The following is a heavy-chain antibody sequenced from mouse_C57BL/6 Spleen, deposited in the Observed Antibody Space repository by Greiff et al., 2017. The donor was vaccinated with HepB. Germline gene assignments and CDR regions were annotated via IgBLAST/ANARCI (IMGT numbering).Heavy chain of an antibody. D-gene: IGHD1-1*01. CDR3: ARSLITTAVKGAMDY. J-gene: IGHJ4*01. Sequence: QVHVKQSGPGLVQPSQSLSITCTVSGFSLTSYGVHWVRQSPGKGLEWLGVIWSGGSTDYNAAFISRLSISKDNSKSQVFFKMNSLQADDTAIYYCARSLITTAVKGAMDYWGQGTSVTVSS. V-gene: IGHV2-2*01. CDR1: GFSLTSYG. CDR2: IWSGGST.